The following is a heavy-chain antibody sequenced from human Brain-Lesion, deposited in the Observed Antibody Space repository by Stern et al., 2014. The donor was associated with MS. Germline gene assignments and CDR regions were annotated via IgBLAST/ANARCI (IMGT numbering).Heavy chain of an antibody. J-gene: IGHJ5*02. D-gene: IGHD2-15*01. Sequence: QVQLVQSGPGLVKPSETLSLTCPVAGGSVSSTSYAWAWIRQPPGKGLEWIGTIYYSGKTHYSPAPKSRLPISLETSQNQFSLPRRCVTAADTAVYYCAGEEDIRYCSGGSCTGNWFDPWGQGTLVTVSS. CDR3: AGEEDIRYCSGGSCTGNWFDP. CDR2: IYYSGKT. CDR1: GGSVSSTSYA. V-gene: IGHV4-39*01.